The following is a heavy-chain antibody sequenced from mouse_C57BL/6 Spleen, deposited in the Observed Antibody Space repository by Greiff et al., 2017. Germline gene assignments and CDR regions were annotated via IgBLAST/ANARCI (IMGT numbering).Heavy chain of an antibody. J-gene: IGHJ2*01. D-gene: IGHD1-1*01. CDR3: ARGDYYYVSSYYYFDY. Sequence: ESGPGLVKPSQSLSLTCSVTGYSITSGYYWNWIRQFPGKKLEWMGYISYDGSNNYNQSLKNRISITRDTSKNQFFLKLNSVTTEDTATYYCARGDYYYVSSYYYFDYWGQGTTLTVSS. V-gene: IGHV3-6*01. CDR2: ISYDGSN. CDR1: GYSITSGYY.